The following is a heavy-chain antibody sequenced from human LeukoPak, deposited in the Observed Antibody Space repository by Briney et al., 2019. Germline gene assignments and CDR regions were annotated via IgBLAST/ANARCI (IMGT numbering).Heavy chain of an antibody. V-gene: IGHV1-2*02. CDR3: AREYSGYGR. CDR2: INANSGGT. D-gene: IGHD5-12*01. CDR1: GYTLTELS. J-gene: IGHJ4*02. Sequence: ASVKVSCKVSGYTLTELSMHWVRQAPGQGLEWMGWINANSGGTNYAQKFQGRVTMTRDTSISTAYMELSRLRSDDTAVYYCAREYSGYGRWGQGTLVTVSS.